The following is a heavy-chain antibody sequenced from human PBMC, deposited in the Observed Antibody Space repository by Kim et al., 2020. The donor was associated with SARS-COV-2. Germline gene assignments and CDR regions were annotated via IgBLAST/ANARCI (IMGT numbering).Heavy chain of an antibody. Sequence: GGSLRLSCAASGFTFSSYGMHWVRQAPGKGLEWVAVIWYDGSNKYYADSVKGRFTISRDNSKNTLYLQMNSLRAEDTAVYYCARWGILEWLFDRPTPMKGYFDYWGQGTLVTVSS. D-gene: IGHD3-3*01. V-gene: IGHV3-33*01. CDR3: ARWGILEWLFDRPTPMKGYFDY. CDR2: IWYDGSNK. J-gene: IGHJ4*02. CDR1: GFTFSSYG.